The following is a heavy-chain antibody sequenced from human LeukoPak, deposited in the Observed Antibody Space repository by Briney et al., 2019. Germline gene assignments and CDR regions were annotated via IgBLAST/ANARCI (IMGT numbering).Heavy chain of an antibody. CDR2: ISAYNGNT. Sequence: ASVKVSCKASGYTFTSYAMNWVRQAPGQGLEWMGWISAYNGNTNYAQKLQGRVTMTTDTSTSTAYMELRSLRSDDTAMYYCARDLGVVVPAAILEFWGQGTLVTVSS. J-gene: IGHJ4*02. D-gene: IGHD2-2*01. CDR1: GYTFTSYA. CDR3: ARDLGVVVPAAILEF. V-gene: IGHV1-18*01.